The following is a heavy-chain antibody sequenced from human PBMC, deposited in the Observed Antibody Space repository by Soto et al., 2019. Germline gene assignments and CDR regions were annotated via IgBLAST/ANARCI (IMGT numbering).Heavy chain of an antibody. CDR2: ISAYNGNT. D-gene: IGHD5-12*01. Sequence: ASVKASCKASGYTFTSYGISWVRQAPGQGLEWMGWISAYNGNTNYAQKFQGRVTMTTDTSTTTAYMELRSLRSDDTAVFYCARDLIVAPNWFGPWGQGTLVTVSS. CDR3: ARDLIVAPNWFGP. CDR1: GYTFTSYG. V-gene: IGHV1-18*01. J-gene: IGHJ5*02.